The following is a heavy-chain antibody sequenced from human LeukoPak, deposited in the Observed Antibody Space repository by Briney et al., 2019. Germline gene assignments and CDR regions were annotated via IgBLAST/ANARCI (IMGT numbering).Heavy chain of an antibody. CDR3: ARDLSWTAMDY. CDR2: IKQDGSEK. J-gene: IGHJ4*02. CDR1: GFTFSSYW. Sequence: GRSLRPSCAASGFTFSSYWMAWVRHAPGKGLEWVANIKQDGSEKYYVESVKGRLTISRDNAKNSLYLQMNRLRAEDTAVYYCARDLSWTAMDYWGQGTLVTVSS. D-gene: IGHD5-18*01. V-gene: IGHV3-7*01.